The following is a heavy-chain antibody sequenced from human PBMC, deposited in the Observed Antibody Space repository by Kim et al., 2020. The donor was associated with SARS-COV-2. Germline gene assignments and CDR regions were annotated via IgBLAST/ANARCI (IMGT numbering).Heavy chain of an antibody. J-gene: IGHJ4*02. Sequence: GGSLRLSCAASGFTFSSYGMHWVRQAPDKGLEWVAVISYDGSNKYYADSVKGRFTISRDNSKNTLYLQMNSLRAEDTAVYYCAKEPPTFGGVIGYYFDYWGQGTLVTVSS. D-gene: IGHD3-16*02. CDR1: GFTFSSYG. CDR2: ISYDGSNK. CDR3: AKEPPTFGGVIGYYFDY. V-gene: IGHV3-30*18.